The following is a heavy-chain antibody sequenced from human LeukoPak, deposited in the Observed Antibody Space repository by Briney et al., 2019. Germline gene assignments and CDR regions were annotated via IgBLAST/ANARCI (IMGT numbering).Heavy chain of an antibody. Sequence: SETLSLTCTVSGGSISSYYWSWIRQPPGKGLEWIGYIYYSGSTNYNPSLKSRVTISVDTSKNQFSLKLSSVTAADTAVYYCARYGLDGNDYWGQGTLVTVSS. D-gene: IGHD5-24*01. CDR3: ARYGLDGNDY. CDR2: IYYSGST. V-gene: IGHV4-59*01. J-gene: IGHJ4*02. CDR1: GGSISSYY.